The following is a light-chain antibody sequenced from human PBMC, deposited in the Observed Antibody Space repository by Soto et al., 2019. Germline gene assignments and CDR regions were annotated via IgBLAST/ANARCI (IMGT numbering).Light chain of an antibody. V-gene: IGKV3-20*01. CDR2: GAS. CDR1: QTLRRTY. CDR3: HQYDNAPQT. J-gene: IGKJ2*01. Sequence: EIVLMQSPGTLSLSPGERATLSCRASQTLRRTYIAWYQQKPGQAPRVLIYGASKRATGIPDGFSGSGSGTDFSLTISRLEPEDFAVYYCHQYDNAPQTYGQGTKVEIK.